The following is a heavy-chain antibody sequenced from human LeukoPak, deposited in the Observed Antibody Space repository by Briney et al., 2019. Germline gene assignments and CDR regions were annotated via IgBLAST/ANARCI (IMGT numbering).Heavy chain of an antibody. D-gene: IGHD6-19*01. V-gene: IGHV4-39*01. J-gene: IGHJ6*02. CDR3: ASWIGWRTVGPPQYHYYGMDV. CDR1: GGSISSNSYY. CDR2: IYYSGST. Sequence: SETLSLICTVSGGSISSNSYYWGWIRQPPGKGLEWIGSIYYSGSTYYNPSLKSRVTISVDTSKNQFSLKLRFVTAADTAVYYCASWIGWRTVGPPQYHYYGMDVWGQGTTVTVYS.